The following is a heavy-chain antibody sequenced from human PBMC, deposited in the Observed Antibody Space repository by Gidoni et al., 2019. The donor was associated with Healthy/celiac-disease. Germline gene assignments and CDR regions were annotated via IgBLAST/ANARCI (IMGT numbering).Heavy chain of an antibody. CDR2: IYYSGST. Sequence: QVQLQESGPGLVKPSETLSLTCTVHGGSISSYYWSGIRQPPGKGLEWIGYIYYSGSTNYNPSLKRRLTISLDTSKNQFSLKLSSVTAADTAVYYCARIRDSSGGCDYWGQGTLVTVSS. V-gene: IGHV4-59*01. CDR3: ARIRDSSGGCDY. J-gene: IGHJ4*02. CDR1: GGSISSYY. D-gene: IGHD6-19*01.